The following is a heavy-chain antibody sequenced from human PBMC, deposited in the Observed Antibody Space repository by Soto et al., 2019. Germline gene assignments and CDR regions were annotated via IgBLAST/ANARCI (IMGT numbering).Heavy chain of an antibody. D-gene: IGHD3-9*01. CDR2: IYYSGGT. Sequence: PSETLSLTCTVSGGSISSYYWSWIRQPPGKGLEWIGYIYYSGGTNYNPSLKSRVTISADTSKNQFSLKLSSVTAADTAVYYCARGGGGVRYFDWLTDYWGQGTLVTVSS. V-gene: IGHV4-59*01. CDR1: GGSISSYY. CDR3: ARGGGGVRYFDWLTDY. J-gene: IGHJ4*02.